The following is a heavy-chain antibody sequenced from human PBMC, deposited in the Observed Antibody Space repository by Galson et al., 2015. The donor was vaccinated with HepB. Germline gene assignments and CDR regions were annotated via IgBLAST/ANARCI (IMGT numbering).Heavy chain of an antibody. CDR2: IYSGGST. V-gene: IGHV3-66*02. CDR3: ARDRYYYDSSGYYRIDAFDI. D-gene: IGHD3-22*01. J-gene: IGHJ3*02. CDR1: GFTVSSNY. Sequence: SLRLSCAASGFTVSSNYMSWVRQAPGKGLEWVSVIYSGGSTYYADSVKGRFTISRDNSKNTLYLQMNSLRAEDTAVYYCARDRYYYDSSGYYRIDAFDIWGQGTMVTVSS.